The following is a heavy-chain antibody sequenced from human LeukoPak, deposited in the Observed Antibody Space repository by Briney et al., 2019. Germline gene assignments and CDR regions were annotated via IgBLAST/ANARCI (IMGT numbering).Heavy chain of an antibody. CDR3: ARMDGWLVEDYFDY. J-gene: IGHJ4*02. D-gene: IGHD6-19*01. CDR1: GFTFSSYS. V-gene: IGHV3-48*01. Sequence: GGSLRLSCAASGFTFSSYSTNWVRQVPGKGLEWVSYISSSSSTIYYADSVKGRFTISRDNAKNSLYLQMNSLRAEDTAVYYCARMDGWLVEDYFDYWGQGTLVTVSS. CDR2: ISSSSSTI.